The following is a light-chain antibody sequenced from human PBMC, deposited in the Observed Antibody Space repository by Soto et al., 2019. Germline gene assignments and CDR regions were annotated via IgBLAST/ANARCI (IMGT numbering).Light chain of an antibody. J-gene: IGKJ2*02. Sequence: IQMTQSPSSLSASVGDRVTITCQASRDIKNYLIWYQQKPGKAPKLLIYDASTLGTGVSSRFSGSGSGTHFTLTISSLQPEDIATYYCQQFDSVPCTFGQGTKLEIK. CDR2: DAS. CDR1: RDIKNY. CDR3: QQFDSVPCT. V-gene: IGKV1-33*01.